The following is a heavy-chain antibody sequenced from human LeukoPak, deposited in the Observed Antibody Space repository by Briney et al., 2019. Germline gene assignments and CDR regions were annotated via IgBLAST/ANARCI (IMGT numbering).Heavy chain of an antibody. V-gene: IGHV1-69*04. D-gene: IGHD2-2*01. Sequence: SVKVSCKASGGTFSSYAISWVRQAPGQGLEWMGRIIPILGIANYAQKFQGRVTITADKSTSTAYMELSSLRSEDTAVYYCAREDLDIVVVPAAKATSYYYYGMDVWGQGTTVTVSS. J-gene: IGHJ6*02. CDR1: GGTFSSYA. CDR3: AREDLDIVVVPAAKATSYYYYGMDV. CDR2: IIPILGIA.